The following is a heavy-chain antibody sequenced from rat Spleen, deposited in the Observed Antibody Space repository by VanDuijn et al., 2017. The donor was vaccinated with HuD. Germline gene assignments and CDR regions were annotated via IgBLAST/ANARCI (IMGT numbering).Heavy chain of an antibody. Sequence: VQLVESDGGLVQPGRSLKLSCAASGFTFSDYYMALVRQAPTNGLEWVATLCSDGGRNFYRDSVKGRFTISRDNAKSTLYLQMDSLRSEDTATYYCTTDRPGALMDAWGQGTSVTVSS. CDR1: GFTFSDYY. CDR3: TTDRPGALMDA. CDR2: LCSDGGRN. J-gene: IGHJ4*01. D-gene: IGHD5-1*01. V-gene: IGHV5-20*01.